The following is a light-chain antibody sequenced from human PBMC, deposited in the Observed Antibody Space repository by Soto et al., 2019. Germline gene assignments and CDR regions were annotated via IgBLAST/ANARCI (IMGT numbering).Light chain of an antibody. Sequence: DIQMTQSPSSLSASVGDRVIITCRASQSVSSDLNWYQQKAGKPPKLLIFAASSLQSGVPSRFSGSGSGTHFTLTISNLQPEDFATYYCQHIYSMPITFGQGTRLEIK. J-gene: IGKJ5*01. CDR2: AAS. CDR3: QHIYSMPIT. CDR1: QSVSSD. V-gene: IGKV1-39*01.